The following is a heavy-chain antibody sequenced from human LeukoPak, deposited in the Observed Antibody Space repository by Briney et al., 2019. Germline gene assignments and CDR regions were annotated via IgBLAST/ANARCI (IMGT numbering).Heavy chain of an antibody. D-gene: IGHD3-9*01. Sequence: PSETLSLTCAVSGVSISDYYWSWIRQPPGKGLEWIGYIYNTWITNYKPSLESRVTISVDTSKNQFSLKLNSVTAADTAVYYCARVLLWSTFRYLLDWGQGTLVTVSS. CDR2: IYNTWIT. CDR3: ARVLLWSTFRYLLD. CDR1: GVSISDYY. V-gene: IGHV4-59*12. J-gene: IGHJ4*02.